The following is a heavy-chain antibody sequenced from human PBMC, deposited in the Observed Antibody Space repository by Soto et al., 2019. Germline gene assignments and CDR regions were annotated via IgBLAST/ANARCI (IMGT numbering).Heavy chain of an antibody. D-gene: IGHD2-15*01. CDR1: GFTFSSYA. J-gene: IGHJ4*02. Sequence: GGSLRLSCAASGFTFSSYAMHWVRQAPGKGLEWVAVISYDGSNKYYADSVKGRFTISRDNSKNTLYLQMNSLRAEDTAVYYCARAGIVVVVAATHLDYWGQGTLVTVSS. CDR2: ISYDGSNK. CDR3: ARAGIVVVVAATHLDY. V-gene: IGHV3-30-3*01.